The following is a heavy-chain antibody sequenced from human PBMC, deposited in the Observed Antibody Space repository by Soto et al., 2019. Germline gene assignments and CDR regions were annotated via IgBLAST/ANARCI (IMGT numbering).Heavy chain of an antibody. D-gene: IGHD3-10*02. CDR1: GGSISSSNW. Sequence: LSLTCAVSGGSISSSNWWSWVRQPPGKGLEWIGEIYHSGSTKYNPSLKSRATISVDKSKNQFSLKLSSVTAADTAVYYCASVRGGYYYGMDVWGQGTTVTVSS. CDR2: IYHSGST. V-gene: IGHV4-4*02. J-gene: IGHJ6*02. CDR3: ASVRGGYYYGMDV.